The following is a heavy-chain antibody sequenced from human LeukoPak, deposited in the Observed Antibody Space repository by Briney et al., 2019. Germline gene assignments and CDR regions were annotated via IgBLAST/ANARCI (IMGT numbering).Heavy chain of an antibody. CDR1: GYTFTGYY. V-gene: IGHV1-2*02. Sequence: ASVKVSCKASGYTFTGYYMHWVRQAPGQGLEWMGWINPNSGGTNYAQKFQGRVTMTRDKSISTAYMELSRLRPDDTAVYYCARASWVDIVVVPAVFDYWGQGTLVTVSS. CDR3: ARASWVDIVVVPAVFDY. D-gene: IGHD2-2*03. J-gene: IGHJ4*02. CDR2: INPNSGGT.